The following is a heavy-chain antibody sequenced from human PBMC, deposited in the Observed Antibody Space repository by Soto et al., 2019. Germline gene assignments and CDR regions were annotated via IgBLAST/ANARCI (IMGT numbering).Heavy chain of an antibody. Sequence: QVQLVQSGAEVKKPGSSVKVSCKASGGTFSSYAISWVRQAPGQGLEWMGGIIPIFGTANYAQKFQGRVTITADESTSTAYMGLSSLSSEDTAVYYCADGSCSDGRYYYYYGMDVWGQGTTVTVSS. CDR1: GGTFSSYA. CDR3: ADGSCSDGRYYYYYGMDV. D-gene: IGHD2-15*01. J-gene: IGHJ6*02. CDR2: IIPIFGTA. V-gene: IGHV1-69*01.